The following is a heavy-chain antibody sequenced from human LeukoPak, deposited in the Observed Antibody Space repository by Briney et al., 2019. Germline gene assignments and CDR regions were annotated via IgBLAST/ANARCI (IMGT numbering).Heavy chain of an antibody. Sequence: RGSLRLSCSASGFTFKTYAMSWVRQAPGKGLEWVSGIRSSGDSAYYADSVKGRFTISRDNSRNTLYLQMNSLSAEDTAVYYCAKEVRESAWFYFDYWGQGTLATVSP. CDR2: IRSSGDSA. J-gene: IGHJ4*02. V-gene: IGHV3-23*01. CDR1: GFTFKTYA. CDR3: AKEVRESAWFYFDY. D-gene: IGHD3-10*01.